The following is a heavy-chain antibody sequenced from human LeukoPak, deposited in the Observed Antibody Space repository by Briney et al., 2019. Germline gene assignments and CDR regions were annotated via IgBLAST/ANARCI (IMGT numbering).Heavy chain of an antibody. J-gene: IGHJ6*04. CDR2: ISSSGSTI. Sequence: PGGSLRLSCAASGFIFSSYEMNWVRQAPGKGLEWVSYISSSGSTIYYADSVKGRFTISRDNAKNSLYLQMNSLRAEDTVVYYCAELGITMIGGVWGKGTTVTISS. CDR3: AELGITMIGGV. V-gene: IGHV3-48*03. CDR1: GFIFSSYE. D-gene: IGHD3-10*02.